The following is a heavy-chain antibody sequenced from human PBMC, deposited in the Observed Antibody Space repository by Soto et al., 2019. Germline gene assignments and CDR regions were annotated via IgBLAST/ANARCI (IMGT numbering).Heavy chain of an antibody. V-gene: IGHV4-4*02. CDR2: IYHSGST. CDR1: GGSISSSNW. J-gene: IGHJ4*02. Sequence: SETLSLTCAVSGGSISSSNWWSWVRQPPGKGLEWIGEIYHSGSTNYNPSLKSRVTISVDKSKNQFSLKLSSVTAADTAVYYCARSITMVRGVRGYFDYWGQGTLVTVSS. CDR3: ARSITMVRGVRGYFDY. D-gene: IGHD3-10*01.